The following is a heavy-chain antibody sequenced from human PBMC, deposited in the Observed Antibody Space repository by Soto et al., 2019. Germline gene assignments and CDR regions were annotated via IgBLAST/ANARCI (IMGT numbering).Heavy chain of an antibody. D-gene: IGHD3-3*01. J-gene: IGHJ6*02. CDR3: ARGAGDYDFWSGSWTTHYYYGMDV. CDR1: GYSFTSYW. CDR2: IDPSDSYT. V-gene: IGHV5-10-1*01. Sequence: GESLKISCKGSGYSFTSYWISWVRQMPGKGLEWMGRIDPSDSYTNYSPSFQGHVTISADKSISTAYLQWSSLKASDTAMYYCARGAGDYDFWSGSWTTHYYYGMDVWGQGTTVTSP.